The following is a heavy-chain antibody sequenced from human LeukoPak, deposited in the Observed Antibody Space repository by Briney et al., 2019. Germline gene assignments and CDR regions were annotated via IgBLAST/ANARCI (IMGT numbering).Heavy chain of an antibody. V-gene: IGHV4-4*02. J-gene: IGHJ5*02. CDR2: IYHSGST. CDR3: AREIYYYGSGSYYSWVLDP. D-gene: IGHD3-10*01. Sequence: PSETLSLTCVVSGGSISSSNWWSWVRQPPGKGLEWIGEIYHSGSTNYNPSLKSRITISVDKSKNQFSLKLSSVTAADTAVYYCAREIYYYGSGSYYSWVLDPWGQGTLVTVSS. CDR1: GGSISSSNW.